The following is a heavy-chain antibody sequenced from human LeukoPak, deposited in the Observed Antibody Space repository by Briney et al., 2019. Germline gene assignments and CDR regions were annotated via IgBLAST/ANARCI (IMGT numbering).Heavy chain of an antibody. CDR3: ASSGGY. CDR2: INHSGST. J-gene: IGHJ4*02. Sequence: PSETLSLTCAVYGGSFSGYCWSWIRQPPGKGLEWIGEINHSGSTNYNPSLKSRVTISVDTSKNQFSLKLSSVTAADTAVYYCASSGGYWGQGTLVTVSS. V-gene: IGHV4-34*01. CDR1: GGSFSGYC.